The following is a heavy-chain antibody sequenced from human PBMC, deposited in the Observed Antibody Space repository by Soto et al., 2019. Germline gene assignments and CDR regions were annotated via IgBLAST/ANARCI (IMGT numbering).Heavy chain of an antibody. CDR1: GGSISSSSYY. CDR3: ARPDCTNGVCYMGFAVAFDI. Sequence: QLQLQESGPGLVKPSETLSLTCTVSGGSISSSSYYWGWIRQPPGKGLEWIGSIYYSGSTYYNPSLKSRVTISVDTSKNQFSLKLSPVTAADTAVYYCARPDCTNGVCYMGFAVAFDIWGQGTMVTVSS. J-gene: IGHJ3*02. V-gene: IGHV4-39*01. CDR2: IYYSGST. D-gene: IGHD2-8*01.